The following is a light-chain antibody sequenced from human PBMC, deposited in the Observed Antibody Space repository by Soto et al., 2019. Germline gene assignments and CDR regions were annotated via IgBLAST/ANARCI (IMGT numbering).Light chain of an antibody. Sequence: QSALTQPPSASGSPGQSVTTSCIGTSSDVGGYNYVSWYQQHPGKAPKLMIYEASKRPSGVPDRFSGSKPGNTASLTVSGLQAEDEADYYCSSYAASNNLGVFGGGTKLTVL. CDR2: EAS. V-gene: IGLV2-8*01. CDR3: SSYAASNNLGV. J-gene: IGLJ2*01. CDR1: SSDVGGYNY.